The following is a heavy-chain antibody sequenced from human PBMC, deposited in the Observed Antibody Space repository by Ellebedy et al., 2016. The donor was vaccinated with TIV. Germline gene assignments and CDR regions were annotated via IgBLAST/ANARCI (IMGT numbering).Heavy chain of an antibody. V-gene: IGHV3-21*01. D-gene: IGHD6-19*01. Sequence: PGGSLRLSCAASGFTFSSYSMNWVRQAPGKGLEWVPAISTSSSYIYYADSVKGRFTISRDNAKDSLYLQMNSLRAEDTALYYCARLGAVPGTVRDYHGMDVWGQGTTVTVSS. CDR2: ISTSSSYI. CDR1: GFTFSSYS. J-gene: IGHJ6*02. CDR3: ARLGAVPGTVRDYHGMDV.